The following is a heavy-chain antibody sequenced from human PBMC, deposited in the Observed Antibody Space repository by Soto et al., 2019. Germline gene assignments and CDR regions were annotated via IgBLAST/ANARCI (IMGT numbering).Heavy chain of an antibody. CDR1: GFTFNTYV. J-gene: IGHJ4*02. CDR3: ARGARDFDY. V-gene: IGHV3-33*01. D-gene: IGHD3-16*01. Sequence: GGSLRVSCAASGFTFNTYVMHWVRQSPGKGLEWVALMWYDESKKYYGDSVRGRFTISRDNSRDTLYLQMNSLRVEDTAVYYCARGARDFDYWGQGTLVTVSS. CDR2: MWYDESKK.